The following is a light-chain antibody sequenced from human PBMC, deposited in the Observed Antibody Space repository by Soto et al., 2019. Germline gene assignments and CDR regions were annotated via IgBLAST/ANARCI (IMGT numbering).Light chain of an antibody. CDR2: DAS. CDR1: QSVSSY. Sequence: EIVLTQSPGTLSFSSGERATLSFRASQSVSSYLAWYQQNPGQAPRLLIYDASNRATGIPDRFSGSGSGTDFTLTISRLEPEDFAVYYCQQYGSSGTFGQGTKVDI. J-gene: IGKJ1*01. V-gene: IGKV3-20*01. CDR3: QQYGSSGT.